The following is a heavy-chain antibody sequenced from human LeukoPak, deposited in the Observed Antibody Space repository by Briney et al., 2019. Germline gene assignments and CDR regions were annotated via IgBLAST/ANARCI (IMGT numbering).Heavy chain of an antibody. Sequence: ASVKVSCKASGYTFTGYYMHWVRQAPGQGLEWMGWINPNSGGTNYAQKFQGRVTMTRDTSISTAYMELSRLRSDDTAVYYCARATVTTRAIDYWGQGTLVTVSS. CDR3: ARATVTTRAIDY. CDR2: INPNSGGT. CDR1: GYTFTGYY. V-gene: IGHV1-2*02. D-gene: IGHD4-17*01. J-gene: IGHJ4*02.